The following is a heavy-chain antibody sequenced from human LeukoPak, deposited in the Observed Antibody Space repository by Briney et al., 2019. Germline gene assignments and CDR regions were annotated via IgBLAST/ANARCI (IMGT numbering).Heavy chain of an antibody. J-gene: IGHJ4*02. V-gene: IGHV3-23*01. CDR1: GFAFSNYA. Sequence: GGSLRLSCAASGFAFSNYAMSWVRQAPGKGLEWVSSLISSGTITYYADSVKGRFTISRDNSKNTVHLQMDSLRAEDSAVYYCAKNAGYSYGLYYFDYWGQGTLVTVFS. D-gene: IGHD5-18*01. CDR2: LISSGTIT. CDR3: AKNAGYSYGLYYFDY.